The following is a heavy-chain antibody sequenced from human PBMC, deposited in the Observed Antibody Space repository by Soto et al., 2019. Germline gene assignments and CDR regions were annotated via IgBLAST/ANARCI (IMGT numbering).Heavy chain of an antibody. J-gene: IGHJ4*02. CDR1: GFTFSSCA. CDR3: VKDRSDTWSFDY. V-gene: IGHV3-30*18. D-gene: IGHD2-8*02. CDR2: VSHDGSLY. Sequence: QVQLVESGGGVVQPGGSLRLSCAASGFTFSSCAMHWVRQVPGKGLEWLAVVSHDGSLYPYADSVKGRFSISRDNSRKILYLQMNSLRPEDTAVYYCVKDRSDTWSFDYWGQGTLVTVSS.